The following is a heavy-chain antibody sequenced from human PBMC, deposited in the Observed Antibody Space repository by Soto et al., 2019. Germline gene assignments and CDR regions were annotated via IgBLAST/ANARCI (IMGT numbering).Heavy chain of an antibody. D-gene: IGHD6-6*01. CDR1: GGTFSSYT. Sequence: QVQLVQSGAAVKKPGSSVKVSCTAPGGTFSSYTFSWVRQAPGQGLEWMGGIIPLFGTSNFAQKFQGRVTIAADESTSTVEMELSSLTSEDTAVYYCARDGDLMATRPRGAFDLWGQGSMVTVSS. V-gene: IGHV1-69*01. CDR2: IIPLFGTS. J-gene: IGHJ3*01. CDR3: ARDGDLMATRPRGAFDL.